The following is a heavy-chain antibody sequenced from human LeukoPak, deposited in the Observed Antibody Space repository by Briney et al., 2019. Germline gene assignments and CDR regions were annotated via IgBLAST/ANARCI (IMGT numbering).Heavy chain of an antibody. V-gene: IGHV1-24*01. CDR1: GYTLTELS. Sequence: ASVKVSCKVSGYTLTELSMHWVRQAPGKGLEWMGGFDPEDGETIYAQKFQGRVTMTEDTSTDTAYMELSSLRSEDTAVYYCAAVNSSGWYWVWFDPWGQGTLVTVSS. CDR2: FDPEDGET. J-gene: IGHJ5*02. D-gene: IGHD6-19*01. CDR3: AAVNSSGWYWVWFDP.